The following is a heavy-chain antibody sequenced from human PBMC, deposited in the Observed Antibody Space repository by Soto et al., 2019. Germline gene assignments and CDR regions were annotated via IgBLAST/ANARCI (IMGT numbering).Heavy chain of an antibody. CDR1: GDSVSSRNYY. D-gene: IGHD2-2*01. CDR3: ARGWLPSANLRFDP. V-gene: IGHV4-61*01. Sequence: LSLTCTVSGDSVSSRNYYWSWIRQPPGKGLEWIGYLYYSGSTNYNPSLRSRVTTSADASKNQFSLKLSSVTAADTAVYYCARGWLPSANLRFDPWGQGILVTVSS. J-gene: IGHJ5*02. CDR2: LYYSGST.